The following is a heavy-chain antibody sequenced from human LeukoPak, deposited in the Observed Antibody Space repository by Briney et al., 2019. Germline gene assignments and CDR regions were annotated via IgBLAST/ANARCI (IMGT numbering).Heavy chain of an antibody. Sequence: ASVKVSCKASGYTFTSYYMHWVRQAPGQGLEWMGIINPSGGSTSYAQKFQGRVTMTRDMSTSTVYMELSSLRSEDTAVYYCARNGYSYGTVIYYYYYMDVWGKGTTVTVSS. D-gene: IGHD5-18*01. CDR1: GYTFTSYY. J-gene: IGHJ6*03. CDR3: ARNGYSYGTVIYYYYYMDV. CDR2: INPSGGST. V-gene: IGHV1-46*01.